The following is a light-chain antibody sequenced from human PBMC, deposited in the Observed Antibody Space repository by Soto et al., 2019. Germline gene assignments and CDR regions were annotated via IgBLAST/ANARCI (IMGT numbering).Light chain of an antibody. CDR3: QQYNKWPLT. Sequence: EIVMTQSPVTLSVSPGERATLSCTASQSVNNNVAWYQQIPGHTPRLLIYSASIGATGTPARFSGSGSGSDFTLTISSLQSEDFAVYYCQQYNKWPLTFGPGTKVDI. CDR2: SAS. CDR1: QSVNNN. V-gene: IGKV3-15*01. J-gene: IGKJ3*01.